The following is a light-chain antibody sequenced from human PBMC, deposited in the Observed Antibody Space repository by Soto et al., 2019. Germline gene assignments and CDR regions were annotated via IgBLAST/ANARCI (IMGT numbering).Light chain of an antibody. Sequence: QSVLTQPPSVSGAPGQRVTISCTGSSSNIGATYDVQWYQQLPGTAPKLLIYGNSNRPSGVPDRFSGSKSGTSASLAITGLQADDEADYDCQSYDSSLSAHDVFGTGTKLTVL. CDR3: QSYDSSLSAHDV. CDR2: GNS. V-gene: IGLV1-40*01. J-gene: IGLJ1*01. CDR1: SSNIGATYD.